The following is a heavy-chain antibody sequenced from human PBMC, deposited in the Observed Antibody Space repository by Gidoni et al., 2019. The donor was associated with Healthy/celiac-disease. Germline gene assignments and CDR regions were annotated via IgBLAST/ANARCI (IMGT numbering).Heavy chain of an antibody. V-gene: IGHV4-4*07. CDR1: GGSISSYY. CDR2: IYTSGST. Sequence: QVQLQESVPGLVKPSETLSLTCTVSGGSISSYYWSWIRQPAGKGLEWIGRIYTSGSTNYNPSLKSRVTMSVDTSKNQFSLKLSSVTAADTAVYYCARVPSGRDGYNYYAFDIWGQGTMVTVSS. CDR3: ARVPSGRDGYNYYAFDI. D-gene: IGHD5-12*01. J-gene: IGHJ3*02.